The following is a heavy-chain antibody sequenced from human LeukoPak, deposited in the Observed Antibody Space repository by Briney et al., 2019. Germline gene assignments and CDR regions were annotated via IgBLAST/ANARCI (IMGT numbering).Heavy chain of an antibody. V-gene: IGHV3-9*01. J-gene: IGHJ3*02. D-gene: IGHD6-19*01. CDR1: GFTFDDYA. CDR3: AKDIGAVAGYAFDI. Sequence: GGSLRLSCAASGFTFDDYAMHWVRQAPGKGLEWVSGISWNSGSIGYADSVKGRITISRDNAKNSLYLQMNSLRAEDTALYYCAKDIGAVAGYAFDIWGQGTMVTVSS. CDR2: ISWNSGSI.